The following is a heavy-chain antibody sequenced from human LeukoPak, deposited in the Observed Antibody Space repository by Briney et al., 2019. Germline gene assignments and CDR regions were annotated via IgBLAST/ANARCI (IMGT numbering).Heavy chain of an antibody. CDR1: GGSISSGDYY. CDR2: IYYSGGT. D-gene: IGHD4-23*01. CDR3: ASSPYDGNLDLDY. Sequence: SETLSLTCTVSGGSISSGDYYWSWIRQPPGKGLEWIGYIYYSGGTYYNPSLKSRVTISVDTSKNQFSLKLSSVTAADTAVYYCASSPYDGNLDLDYWGQGTLVTVSS. V-gene: IGHV4-30-4*01. J-gene: IGHJ4*02.